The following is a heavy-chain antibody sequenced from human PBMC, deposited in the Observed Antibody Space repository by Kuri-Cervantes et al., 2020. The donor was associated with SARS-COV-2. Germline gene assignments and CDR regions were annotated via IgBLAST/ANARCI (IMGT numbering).Heavy chain of an antibody. CDR3: ARATNYYGSSGYSFSTGGCFDY. CDR2: IGTAGDT. V-gene: IGHV3-13*03. Sequence: GGSLRLSCAACGFTFSSYDMHWVRQATGKGLEWVSAIGTAGDTYYPGSVKGQFTISRDNAKNSLYLQMNSLRAEDTAVYYCARATNYYGSSGYSFSTGGCFDYWGQGTLVTVSS. CDR1: GFTFSSYD. D-gene: IGHD3-22*01. J-gene: IGHJ4*02.